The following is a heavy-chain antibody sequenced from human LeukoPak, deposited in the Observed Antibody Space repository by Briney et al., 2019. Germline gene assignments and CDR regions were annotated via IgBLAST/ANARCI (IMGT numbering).Heavy chain of an antibody. V-gene: IGHV3-23*01. J-gene: IGHJ4*02. CDR3: AKAEYSYYYDSSGYYEDY. CDR1: GFTFSSYA. CDR2: ISGSGGST. Sequence: GGSLRLSCAASGFTFSSYAMSWVRQAPGKGLEWVSAISGSGGSTYYADSVKGRFTISRGNSKNTLYLQMNSLRAEDTAVYYCAKAEYSYYYDSSGYYEDYWGQGTLVTVSS. D-gene: IGHD3-22*01.